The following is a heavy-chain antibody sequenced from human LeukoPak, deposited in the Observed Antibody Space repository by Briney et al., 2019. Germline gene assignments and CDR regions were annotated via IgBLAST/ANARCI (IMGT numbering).Heavy chain of an antibody. CDR1: GYTLTELS. J-gene: IGHJ2*01. CDR3: GRDYNYGLLEFFHL. Sequence: ASLKLSCTVSGYTLTELSMHWVRQAPGKGLEWMGGFDTEDGEKIYGQKFQGRVNMTDDTYTDPAYMELSSLRSEGTGVYCCGRDYNYGLLEFFHLWGRGTRVTVSS. D-gene: IGHD3-16*01. CDR2: FDTEDGEK. V-gene: IGHV1-24*01.